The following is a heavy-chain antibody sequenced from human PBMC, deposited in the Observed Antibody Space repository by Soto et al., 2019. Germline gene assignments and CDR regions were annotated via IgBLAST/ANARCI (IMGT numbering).Heavy chain of an antibody. J-gene: IGHJ4*02. CDR3: ARGVGYCTNGVCYTFDY. CDR1: GGSFSGYY. Sequence: SETLSLTCAVYGGSFSGYYWSWIRQPPGKGLEWIGEINHSGSTNYNPSLKSRVTISVDTSKNQFTLKLSSVTAADTAVYYCARGVGYCTNGVCYTFDYWGQGTLVTVSS. D-gene: IGHD2-8*01. CDR2: INHSGST. V-gene: IGHV4-34*01.